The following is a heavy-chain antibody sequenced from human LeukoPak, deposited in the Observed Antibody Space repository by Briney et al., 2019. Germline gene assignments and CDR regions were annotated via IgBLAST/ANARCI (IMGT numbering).Heavy chain of an antibody. CDR3: AKGGIAAAQPIDY. D-gene: IGHD6-13*01. V-gene: IGHV3-48*04. CDR1: GFTFSSYS. J-gene: IGHJ4*02. CDR2: ISSSSSTI. Sequence: GGSLRLSCAASGFTFSSYSMNWVRQAPGKGLEWVSYISSSSSTIYYADSVKGRFTISRDNAKNSLYLQMNSLRAEDTALYYCAKGGIAAAQPIDYWGQGTLVTVSS.